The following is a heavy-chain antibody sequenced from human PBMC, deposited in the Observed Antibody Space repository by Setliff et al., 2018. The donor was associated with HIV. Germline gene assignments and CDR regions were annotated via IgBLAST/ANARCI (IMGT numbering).Heavy chain of an antibody. CDR2: ISSTSATI. J-gene: IGHJ4*02. CDR1: GFSFGSHS. Sequence: PGGSLRLSCAASGFSFGSHSMAWVRQAPGKGLEWVAYISSTSATIFYADSVKGRFTISRDNDEKSLFLQMNSLRAEDTAMYYCARLDFFDSSTYPPYDSWGQGTLVTVSS. CDR3: ARLDFFDSSTYPPYDS. V-gene: IGHV3-48*01. D-gene: IGHD3-22*01.